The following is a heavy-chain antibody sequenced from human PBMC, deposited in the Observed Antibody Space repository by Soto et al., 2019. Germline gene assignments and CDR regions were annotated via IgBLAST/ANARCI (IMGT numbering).Heavy chain of an antibody. Sequence: GGYLKLSFNAFWYSLTQYWIRWVRQISGKGLEWMGITYPEDSQTLYSPSFQGQVTISVDKSISTVYLQWSSLKASDTATYYCARRRYFDTLLDPWGQGTLVTSPQ. CDR1: WYSLTQYW. CDR3: ARRRYFDTLLDP. CDR2: TYPEDSQT. J-gene: IGHJ5*02. D-gene: IGHD3-9*01. V-gene: IGHV5-51*01.